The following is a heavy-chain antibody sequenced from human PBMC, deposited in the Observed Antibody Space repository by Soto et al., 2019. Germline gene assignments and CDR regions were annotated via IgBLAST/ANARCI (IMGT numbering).Heavy chain of an antibody. CDR2: IYYSGST. J-gene: IGHJ4*02. D-gene: IGHD6-19*01. Sequence: QVQLQESGPGLVKPSETLSLTCTVSGGSISSYYWSWIRQPPGKGLEWSGYIYYSGSTNYNPSLKCRVTITEDPSKNQFSLKLSSVTAADTAVYYCARHVQWLVTFDYWGQGTLVTVSS. CDR1: GGSISSYY. V-gene: IGHV4-59*08. CDR3: ARHVQWLVTFDY.